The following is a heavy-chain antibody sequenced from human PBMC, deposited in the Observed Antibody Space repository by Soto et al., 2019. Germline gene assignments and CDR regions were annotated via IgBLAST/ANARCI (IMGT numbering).Heavy chain of an antibody. CDR2: IYYSGST. J-gene: IGHJ5*02. D-gene: IGHD3-10*01. Sequence: SETLSLTCSVSGGSISSYYWSWIRQPPGKGLEWIGYIYYSGSTNYNPSLKSRVTISVDTSKNQFSLKLNSVTAADTAVYYCARVGNSVWFGESLRWFDPWGQGTLVTVSS. CDR3: ARVGNSVWFGESLRWFDP. V-gene: IGHV4-59*08. CDR1: GGSISSYY.